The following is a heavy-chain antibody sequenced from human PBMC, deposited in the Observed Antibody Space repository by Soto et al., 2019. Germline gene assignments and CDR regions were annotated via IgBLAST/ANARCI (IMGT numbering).Heavy chain of an antibody. CDR2: IITIFGTA. V-gene: IGHV1-69*01. D-gene: IGHD3-10*01. J-gene: IGHJ6*04. CDR1: GGTFSSYA. Sequence: QVQLVQSGAEVKKPGSSVKVSCKASGGTFSSYAIIWVRQAPGQGLEWMGGIITIFGTANYAQKFQGRVTITAVESTSTAYMELSSLRSEDTAVYYCARDLGSYLAFYDYYGMDVWGKGTTVTVSS. CDR3: ARDLGSYLAFYDYYGMDV.